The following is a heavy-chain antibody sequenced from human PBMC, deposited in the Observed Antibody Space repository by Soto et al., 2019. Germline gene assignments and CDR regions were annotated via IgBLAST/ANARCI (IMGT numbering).Heavy chain of an antibody. Sequence: ASVKVSCKASGYTFTSYGISWVRQAPGQGLEWMGWISAYNGNTNYAQKLQGRVTMTTDTSTSTGYMELRSLRSDDTAVYYCARGAARRPDYYYYGMDVWGKGTTVTVSS. CDR1: GYTFTSYG. J-gene: IGHJ6*04. CDR2: ISAYNGNT. CDR3: ARGAARRPDYYYYGMDV. V-gene: IGHV1-18*04. D-gene: IGHD6-6*01.